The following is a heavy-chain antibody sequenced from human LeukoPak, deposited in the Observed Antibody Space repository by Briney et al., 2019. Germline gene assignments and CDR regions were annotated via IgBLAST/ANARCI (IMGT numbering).Heavy chain of an antibody. CDR1: GFTFSSYA. Sequence: GGSLRLSCAASGFTFSSYAMSWARQAPGKGLEWVSAISGSGGSTYYADSVEGRFTISRDNSKNTLYLQMNSLRAEDTAVYYCAKEGYCSGGSCYLSMDVWGQGTTVTVSS. V-gene: IGHV3-23*01. D-gene: IGHD2-15*01. J-gene: IGHJ6*02. CDR3: AKEGYCSGGSCYLSMDV. CDR2: ISGSGGST.